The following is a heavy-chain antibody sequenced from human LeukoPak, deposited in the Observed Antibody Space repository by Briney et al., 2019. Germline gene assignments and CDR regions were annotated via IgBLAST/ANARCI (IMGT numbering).Heavy chain of an antibody. CDR1: GGTFSSYA. D-gene: IGHD6-19*01. J-gene: IGHJ6*03. Sequence: AASVKVSCKASGGTFSSYAISWVRQAPGQGLEWMGGIIPIFGTANYAQKFQGRVTITTDESTSTAYMELSSLRSEDTAVYYCAKDRASGWYSSYYYYYMDVWAKGPRSPSP. CDR2: IIPIFGTA. CDR3: AKDRASGWYSSYYYYYMDV. V-gene: IGHV1-69*05.